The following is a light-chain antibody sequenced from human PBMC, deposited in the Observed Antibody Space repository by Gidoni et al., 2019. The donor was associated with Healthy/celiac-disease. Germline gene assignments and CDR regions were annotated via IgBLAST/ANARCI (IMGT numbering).Light chain of an antibody. CDR1: QDISNY. CDR2: DAS. V-gene: IGKV1-33*01. Sequence: DIQMTQSPSSLSASVGDRVTITCQASQDISNYLNWYQRKPGKAPKLLIYDASNLETGVPSRISGSGSGTDFTFTISSLQPEDIATYYCQQYDNLPYTFGQGTKLEIK. J-gene: IGKJ2*01. CDR3: QQYDNLPYT.